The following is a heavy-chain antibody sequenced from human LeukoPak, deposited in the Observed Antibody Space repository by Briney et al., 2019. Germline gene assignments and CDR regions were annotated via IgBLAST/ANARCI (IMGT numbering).Heavy chain of an antibody. D-gene: IGHD6-19*01. CDR2: INSDGSST. CDR3: ARTSPYSSGWYDYDY. CDR1: GFTFTNYW. J-gene: IGHJ4*02. V-gene: IGHV3-74*03. Sequence: GGSLRLSCAASGFTFTNYWMHWVRQAPGKGLVWVSRINSDGSSTKYADSVKGRFTISRDNAKNTLYLQMNSLRAEDTAVYYCARTSPYSSGWYDYDYWGQGTLVTVSS.